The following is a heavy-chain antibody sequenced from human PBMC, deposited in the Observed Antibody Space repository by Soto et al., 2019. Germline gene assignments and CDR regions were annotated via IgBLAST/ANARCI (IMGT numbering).Heavy chain of an antibody. CDR3: ARQDIVVVPAAQTYYYYGMDV. J-gene: IGHJ6*02. D-gene: IGHD2-2*01. V-gene: IGHV5-10-1*01. CDR2: IDPSDSYT. CDR1: GYSFTSYW. Sequence: GESLKISCKGSGYSFTSYWISWVRQMPGKGLEWMGRIDPSDSYTNYSPSFQGHVTISADKSISTAYLQWSSLKASDTTMYYCARQDIVVVPAAQTYYYYGMDVWGQGTTVTVSS.